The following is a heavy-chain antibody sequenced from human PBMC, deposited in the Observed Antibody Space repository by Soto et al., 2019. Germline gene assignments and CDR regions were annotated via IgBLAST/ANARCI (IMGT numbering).Heavy chain of an antibody. V-gene: IGHV1-69*02. CDR1: GGTFRSYS. CDR2: IIPILGVA. J-gene: IGHJ5*02. D-gene: IGHD5-12*01. Sequence: QVQLVQSGAEVKKPGSSMKVSCRASGGTFRSYSISWVRQAPGQGLEWMGRIIPILGVASYAQKFQCRVTITADKSTSTAYLELNSLRSEDTAVYYCARGEVATILASNRFDPWGQGTLVSVSS. CDR3: ARGEVATILASNRFDP.